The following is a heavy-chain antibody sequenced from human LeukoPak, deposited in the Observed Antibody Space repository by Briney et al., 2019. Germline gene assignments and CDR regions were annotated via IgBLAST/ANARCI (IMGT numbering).Heavy chain of an antibody. D-gene: IGHD3-3*01. CDR3: ASRAIFGVVIMDY. CDR1: GLTFSSYE. CDR2: ISSIGTTI. V-gene: IGHV3-48*03. Sequence: GGSLRLSCTTSGLTFSSYEMSWVRQAPGKGLEWVSYISSIGTTIYYADSVKGRLTISRDNAKNSVYLQMNSLRAEDTAVYYCASRAIFGVVIMDYWGQGTLVTVSS. J-gene: IGHJ4*02.